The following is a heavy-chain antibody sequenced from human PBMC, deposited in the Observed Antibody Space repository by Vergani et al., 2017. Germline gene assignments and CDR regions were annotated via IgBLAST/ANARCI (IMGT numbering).Heavy chain of an antibody. V-gene: IGHV4-31*03. J-gene: IGHJ6*02. CDR2: IYYSGST. D-gene: IGHD3-10*01. Sequence: QVQLQESGPGLVKPSQTLSLTCTVSGGSISSGGYYWSWIRQHPGKGLEWIGYIYYSGSTYYNPSLKSRVTISVDTSKNQFSLKLSSVTAADTAVYYCARDSLAVGEYYYYGMDVWGQGTTVTVSS. CDR1: GGSISSGGYY. CDR3: ARDSLAVGEYYYYGMDV.